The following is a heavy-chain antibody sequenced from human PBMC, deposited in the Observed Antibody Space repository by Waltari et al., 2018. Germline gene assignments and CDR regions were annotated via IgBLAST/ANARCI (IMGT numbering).Heavy chain of an antibody. CDR2: IYYSGRT. D-gene: IGHD5-12*01. Sequence: QLQLQESGTGLVKPSETLSLTCTVSGGSISSSSYYWGWIRQPPGKGLEWIGSIYYSGRTYYNPSLTSRVTISVDTSKNQFSLKLSSVTAADTAVYYCARADSGYVRIDYWGQGTLVTVSS. CDR3: ARADSGYVRIDY. V-gene: IGHV4-39*07. J-gene: IGHJ4*02. CDR1: GGSISSSSYY.